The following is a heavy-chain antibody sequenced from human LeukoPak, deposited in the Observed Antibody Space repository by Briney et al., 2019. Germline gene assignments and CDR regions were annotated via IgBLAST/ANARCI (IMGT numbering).Heavy chain of an antibody. Sequence: GGSLRLSCAASGFTFSSYSMNWVRQAPGKGLEWVSSISSSSSYIYHADSVKGRFTISRDNAKNSLYLQMNSLRAEDTAEYYCARANWIDSGWSGGDYWGQGTLVTVSS. J-gene: IGHJ4*02. V-gene: IGHV3-21*01. D-gene: IGHD6-19*01. CDR3: ARANWIDSGWSGGDY. CDR1: GFTFSSYS. CDR2: ISSSSSYI.